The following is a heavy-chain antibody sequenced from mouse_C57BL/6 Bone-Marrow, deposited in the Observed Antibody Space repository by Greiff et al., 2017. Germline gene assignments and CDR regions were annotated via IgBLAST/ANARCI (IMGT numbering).Heavy chain of an antibody. CDR2: MHPNGGSP. CDR3: ARSYDYDDYTMDY. Sequence: QVQLQQPRAELVKPGASVKLSCKASGYTFTNYWMHWVKQRPGPGLEWIGMMHPNGGSPDYNEKFKSEATLSVDKSSRTAYMELSSLTSEDSAVYYCARSYDYDDYTMDYWGQGTSVTVSS. CDR1: GYTFTNYW. V-gene: IGHV1-64*01. J-gene: IGHJ4*01. D-gene: IGHD2-4*01.